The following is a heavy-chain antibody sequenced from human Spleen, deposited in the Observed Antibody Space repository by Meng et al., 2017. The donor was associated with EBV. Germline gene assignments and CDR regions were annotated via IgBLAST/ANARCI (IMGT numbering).Heavy chain of an antibody. CDR2: ISAYNGNT. CDR1: GYSFSNYG. V-gene: IGHV1-18*01. D-gene: IGHD3-22*01. J-gene: IGHJ4*02. CDR3: AREGWYSYDSSGYDEDDY. Sequence: QVELVQSGTEVRKPGASVKISCKASGYSFSNYGISWVRQAPGQGLEWMGWISAYNGNTNYAQKLQGRVTMTTDTSTSTAYMELRSLRSDDTAVYYCAREGWYSYDSSGYDEDDYWGQGTLVTVSS.